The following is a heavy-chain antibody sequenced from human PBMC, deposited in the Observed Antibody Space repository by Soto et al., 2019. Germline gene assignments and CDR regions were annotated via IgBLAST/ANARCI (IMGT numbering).Heavy chain of an antibody. Sequence: PSETLSLTCTVSGGSISSYYWSWIRQPPGKGLEWIGYIYYSGSTNYNPSLKSRVTISVDTSKNQFSLKLSSVTAADTAVYYCARDIAAAGTVGWFDTWGQGTLVTVSS. CDR2: IYYSGST. CDR1: GGSISSYY. CDR3: ARDIAAAGTVGWFDT. D-gene: IGHD6-13*01. J-gene: IGHJ5*02. V-gene: IGHV4-59*01.